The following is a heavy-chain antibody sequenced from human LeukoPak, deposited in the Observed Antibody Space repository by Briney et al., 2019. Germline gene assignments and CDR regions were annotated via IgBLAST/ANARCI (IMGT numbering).Heavy chain of an antibody. V-gene: IGHV4-61*02. D-gene: IGHD5-18*01. J-gene: IGHJ4*02. CDR2: IYTSGST. CDR3: ASGYSYGSYCSDY. CDR1: GGSISSGSYY. Sequence: SETLSLTCTVSGGSISSGSYYWSWIRQPAGKGLEWIGRIYTSGSTNYNPSLKSRVTISVDTSKNQFSLKLSSVTAADTAVYYCASGYSYGSYCSDYWGQGTLVTVSS.